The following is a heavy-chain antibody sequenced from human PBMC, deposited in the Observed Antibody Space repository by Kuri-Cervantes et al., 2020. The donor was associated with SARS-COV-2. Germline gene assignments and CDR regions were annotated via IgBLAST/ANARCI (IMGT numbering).Heavy chain of an antibody. V-gene: IGHV1-2*04. Sequence: GESLKVSCKASGYTFTDYYIHWVRQAPGQGLEWMGWINPNSGGTNSAQKFQVWVIMTRDTSISTAYMELSRLRSDDTAVYYCARGPSWGYFWGTYRGGWDSFDIWGQGTMVTVSS. CDR1: GYTFTDYY. CDR2: INPNSGGT. J-gene: IGHJ3*02. D-gene: IGHD3-16*02. CDR3: ARGPSWGYFWGTYRGGWDSFDI.